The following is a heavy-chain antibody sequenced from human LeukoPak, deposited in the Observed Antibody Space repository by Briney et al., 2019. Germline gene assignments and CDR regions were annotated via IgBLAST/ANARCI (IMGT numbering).Heavy chain of an antibody. CDR2: INHSGST. D-gene: IGHD3-22*01. CDR1: GGSFSGYY. J-gene: IGHJ4*02. V-gene: IGHV4-34*01. CDR3: AMGWYYYDSSGYYGLSFDY. Sequence: SETLSLTCAVYGGSFSGYYWSWIRQPPGKGLGWIGEINHSGSTNYNPSLKSRVTISVDTSKNQFSLKLSSVTAADTAVYYCAMGWYYYDSSGYYGLSFDYWGQGTLVTVSS.